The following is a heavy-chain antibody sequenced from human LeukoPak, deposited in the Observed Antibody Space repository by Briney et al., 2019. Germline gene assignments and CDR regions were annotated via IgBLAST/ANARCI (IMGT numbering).Heavy chain of an antibody. V-gene: IGHV3-30-3*01. J-gene: IGHJ4*02. CDR3: ARAPGPVVVPAAPPDY. CDR2: ISYDGSNK. CDR1: GFTFSSYA. Sequence: GGSLRLSCAASGFTFSSYAMHWVRQAPGKGLEWVAVISYDGSNKYYADSVKGRFTISRDNPKNTLYLQMNSLRAEDTAVYYCARAPGPVVVPAAPPDYWGQGTLVTVSS. D-gene: IGHD2-2*01.